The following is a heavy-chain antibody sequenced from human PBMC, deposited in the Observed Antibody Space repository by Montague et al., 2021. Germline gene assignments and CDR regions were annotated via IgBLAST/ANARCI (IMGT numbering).Heavy chain of an antibody. Sequence: SETLSLTCAVSGGSVSSPDRWSWVRQAPGKGLEWIGDIYHNGNTNFNPSLKSRVTISVDKSKNQFSLQLTSVTAADTAVYYCATWPAYSTTWYYFDSWGQGTQVIVSS. CDR1: GGSVSSPDR. D-gene: IGHD2/OR15-2a*01. J-gene: IGHJ4*02. CDR2: IYHNGNT. CDR3: ATWPAYSTTWYYFDS. V-gene: IGHV4-4*02.